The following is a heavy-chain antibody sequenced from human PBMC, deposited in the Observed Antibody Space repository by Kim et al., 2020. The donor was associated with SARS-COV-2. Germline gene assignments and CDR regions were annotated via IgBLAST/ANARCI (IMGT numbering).Heavy chain of an antibody. D-gene: IGHD3-9*01. J-gene: IGHJ5*02. V-gene: IGHV3-23*01. CDR3: AKVDRWRYFVQYNWFDP. CDR2: ISGSGGST. CDR1: GFTFSSYA. Sequence: GGSLRLSCAASGFTFSSYAMSWVRQAPGKGLEWVSAISGSGGSTYYADSVKGRFTISRDNSKNTLYLQMNSLRAEDTAVYYCAKVDRWRYFVQYNWFDPWGQGTLVTVSS.